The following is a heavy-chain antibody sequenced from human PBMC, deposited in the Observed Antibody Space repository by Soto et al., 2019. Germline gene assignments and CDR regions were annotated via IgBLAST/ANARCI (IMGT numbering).Heavy chain of an antibody. J-gene: IGHJ6*02. CDR2: IDPSDSYT. CDR3: ARRMAGLELESYYYYGMDV. Sequence: PGESLKISCKGSGYSFTSYWISWVRQMPGKGLEWMGRIDPSDSYTNYSPSFQGHVTISADKSISTAYLQWSSLKASDTAMYYCARRMAGLELESYYYYGMDVWGQGTTVTVSS. V-gene: IGHV5-10-1*01. D-gene: IGHD1-7*01. CDR1: GYSFTSYW.